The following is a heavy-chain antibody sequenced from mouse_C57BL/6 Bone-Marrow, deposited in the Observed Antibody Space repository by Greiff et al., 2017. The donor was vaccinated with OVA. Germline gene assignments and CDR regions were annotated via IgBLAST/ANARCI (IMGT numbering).Heavy chain of an antibody. Sequence: VQLQQSGAELVKPGDSVKISCKASGYEFRNYWMNWVKQRPGKGLEWIGQIYPGDGDINYNGQFKAKATLTADKSSSTAYMQFSSLTSEDSAVYFCAIGAYWGQGTTLTVSS. CDR1: GYEFRNYW. CDR3: AIGAY. CDR2: IYPGDGDI. D-gene: IGHD3-3*01. J-gene: IGHJ2*01. V-gene: IGHV1-80*01.